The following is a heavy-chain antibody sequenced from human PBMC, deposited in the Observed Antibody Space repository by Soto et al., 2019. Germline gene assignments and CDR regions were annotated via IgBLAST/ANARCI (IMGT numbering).Heavy chain of an antibody. V-gene: IGHV3-11*01. CDR3: ARDPYGDYPNYCYGMDV. CDR2: ISSSGSTI. D-gene: IGHD4-17*01. J-gene: IGHJ6*02. Sequence: GGSLRLSCAASGFTFSDYYMSWIRQAPGKGLEWVSYISSSGSTIYYADSVKGRFTISRDNAKNSLYLQMNSLRAEDTAVYYCARDPYGDYPNYCYGMDVWGQGTTVTVSS. CDR1: GFTFSDYY.